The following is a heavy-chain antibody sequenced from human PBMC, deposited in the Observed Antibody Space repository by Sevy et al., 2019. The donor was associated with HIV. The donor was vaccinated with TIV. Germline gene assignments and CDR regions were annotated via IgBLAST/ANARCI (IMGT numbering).Heavy chain of an antibody. CDR2: ISSSGSTI. CDR1: GFTFSDYY. V-gene: IGHV3-11*01. J-gene: IGHJ6*02. D-gene: IGHD4-17*01. CDR3: ARDSGDYVKDYYYYYGMDV. Sequence: GGSLRLSCAASGFTFSDYYMNWIRQAPGKGLEWVSYISSSGSTIYYADSVKGRFTMSRDNAKNSLYLQMNSLRAEDTAVYYCARDSGDYVKDYYYYYGMDVWGQGTTVTVSS.